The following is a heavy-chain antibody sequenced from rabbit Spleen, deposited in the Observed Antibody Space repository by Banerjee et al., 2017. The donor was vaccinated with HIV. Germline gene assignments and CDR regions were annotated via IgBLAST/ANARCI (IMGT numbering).Heavy chain of an antibody. Sequence: QSLEESGGDLVKPGASLTLTCTASGFSFSSSYDMCWVRQAPGKGLEWIGCIYTGNGKTYYASWAKGRFTISKSSSTTVTLQMTSLTAADTATYFCARDNGSGDYIDVYFDLWGQGTLVTVS. CDR1: GFSFSSSYD. J-gene: IGHJ4*01. D-gene: IGHD1-1*01. V-gene: IGHV1S40*01. CDR2: IYTGNGKT. CDR3: ARDNGSGDYIDVYFDL.